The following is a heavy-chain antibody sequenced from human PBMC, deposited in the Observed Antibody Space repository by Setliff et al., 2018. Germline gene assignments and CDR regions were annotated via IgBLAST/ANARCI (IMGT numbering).Heavy chain of an antibody. J-gene: IGHJ4*02. CDR1: GFTFGGSA. CDR3: ARPGRSNYWDSFDY. Sequence: GGSLRLSCASSGFTFGGSAMHWVRQAPGKGLEWVAFIWFDGSEKYYVDSVKGRFTISRDNAKKSLDLQTNSLRVDDTAVYYCARPGRSNYWDSFDYWGQGSLVTVSS. CDR2: IWFDGSEK. V-gene: IGHV3-33*01. D-gene: IGHD3-10*01.